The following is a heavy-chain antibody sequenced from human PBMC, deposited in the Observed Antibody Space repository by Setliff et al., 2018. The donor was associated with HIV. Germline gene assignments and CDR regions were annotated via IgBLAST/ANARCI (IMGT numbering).Heavy chain of an antibody. Sequence: PSETLSLTCSVSGGSISYYHWSWIRQPAGKRLEWIGRVTVNGATEYNPPLQSRVTISVDTSENQFSLKVTSVTAADTATYYCSRGPPFDRWGRGTLVTVSS. J-gene: IGHJ2*01. CDR2: VTVNGAT. CDR3: SRGPPFDR. V-gene: IGHV4-4*07. CDR1: GGSISYYH.